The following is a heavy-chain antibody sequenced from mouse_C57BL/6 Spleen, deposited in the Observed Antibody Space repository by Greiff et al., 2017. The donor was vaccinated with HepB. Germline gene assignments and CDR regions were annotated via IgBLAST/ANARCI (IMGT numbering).Heavy chain of an antibody. V-gene: IGHV2-6*03. J-gene: IGHJ4*01. CDR1: GFSLTSYG. Sequence: VKLMESGPGLVAPSQSLSITCTVSGFSLTSYGVHWVRQPPGKGLEWLVVIWSDGSTTYNSALKSRLSISKDNSKSQVFLKMNSLQTDDTAMYYCARQSYGSSYHYYAMDYWGQGTSVTVSS. CDR2: IWSDGST. D-gene: IGHD1-1*01. CDR3: ARQSYGSSYHYYAMDY.